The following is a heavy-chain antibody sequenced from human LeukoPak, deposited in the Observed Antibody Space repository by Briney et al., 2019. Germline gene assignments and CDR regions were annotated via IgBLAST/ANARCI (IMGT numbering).Heavy chain of an antibody. D-gene: IGHD3-16*02. V-gene: IGHV4-59*08. Sequence: KTGGSLRLSCAASGFTFSDYYMSWIRQPPGKGLEWIGYIYYSGSTNYNPSLKSRVTISVDTSKNQFSLKLSSVTAADTAVYYCARHVARNYDYVWGSYRSPKDDAFDIWGQGTMVTVSS. CDR1: GFTFSDYY. CDR2: IYYSGST. J-gene: IGHJ3*02. CDR3: ARHVARNYDYVWGSYRSPKDDAFDI.